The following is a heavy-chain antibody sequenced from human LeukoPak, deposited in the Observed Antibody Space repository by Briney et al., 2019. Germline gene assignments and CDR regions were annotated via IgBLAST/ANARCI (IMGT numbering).Heavy chain of an antibody. V-gene: IGHV6-1*01. Sequence: SQTLSLTCAISGDSVSSNSAAWNWIRQSPSRGLEWLGRTYYRSKWYNDYAASVKSRITINPDTSKNQFSLKLSSVTAADTAVYYCARDRAFSSSWYWFDPWGQGTLVTVSS. J-gene: IGHJ5*02. CDR3: ARDRAFSSSWYWFDP. D-gene: IGHD6-13*01. CDR1: GDSVSSNSAA. CDR2: TYYRSKWYN.